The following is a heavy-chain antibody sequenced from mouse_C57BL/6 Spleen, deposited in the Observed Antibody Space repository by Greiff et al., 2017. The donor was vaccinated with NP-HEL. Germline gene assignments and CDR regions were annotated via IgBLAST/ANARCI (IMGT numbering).Heavy chain of an antibody. V-gene: IGHV5-17*01. CDR3: ARSAYGTRGDY. CDR2: ISSGSSTI. J-gene: IGHJ2*01. Sequence: EVQLVESGGGLVKPGGSLKLSCAASGFTFSDYGMHWVRQAPEQGLEWVAYISSGSSTIYYADTVKGRFTISRDNAKNTLFLQMTSLRSEDTAMYYCARSAYGTRGDYWGQGTTLTVSS. CDR1: GFTFSDYG. D-gene: IGHD1-1*02.